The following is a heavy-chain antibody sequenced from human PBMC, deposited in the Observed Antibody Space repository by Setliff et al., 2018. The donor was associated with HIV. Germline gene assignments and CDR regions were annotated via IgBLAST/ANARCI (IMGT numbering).Heavy chain of an antibody. J-gene: IGHJ4*02. CDR2: INQSENT. V-gene: IGHV4-34*01. CDR1: GGSFSGYY. D-gene: IGHD6-13*01. CDR3: ARGGLTAAGTLLLVGYFDY. Sequence: SLTCTVYGGSFSGYYWSWIRQPPGMGLEWIGEINQSENTNYNPSLKSRVTISADPSKNQFSLKLSSVTAADTAVYYCARGGLTAAGTLLLVGYFDYWGQGTLVTVSS.